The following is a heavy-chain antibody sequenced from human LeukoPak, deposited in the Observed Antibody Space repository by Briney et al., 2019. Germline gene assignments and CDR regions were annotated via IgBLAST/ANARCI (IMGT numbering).Heavy chain of an antibody. Sequence: PGGSLRLSCAASGFTFSSYGMHWVRQAPGKGLEWVVFIRYDGSNKYYADSVKGRFTISRDNSKNTLYLQMNSLRAEDTAVYYCAKDLVSTSDEYFQHWGQGTLVTVSS. D-gene: IGHD5/OR15-5a*01. V-gene: IGHV3-30*02. CDR1: GFTFSSYG. CDR3: AKDLVSTSDEYFQH. J-gene: IGHJ1*01. CDR2: IRYDGSNK.